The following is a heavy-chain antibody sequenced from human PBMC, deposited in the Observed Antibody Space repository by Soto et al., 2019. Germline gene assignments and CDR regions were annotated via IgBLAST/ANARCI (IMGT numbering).Heavy chain of an antibody. CDR2: MNPNSGNT. CDR3: ARNVRSRSGWYPGNWFDP. J-gene: IGHJ5*02. CDR1: GYTFTSYD. V-gene: IGHV1-8*01. D-gene: IGHD6-19*01. Sequence: GASVKVSCKASGYTFTSYDINWVRQATGQGLEWMGWMNPNSGNTGYAQKFQGRVTMTRNTSISTAYMELSSLRSEDTAVYYCARNVRSRSGWYPGNWFDPWGQGTLVTVSS.